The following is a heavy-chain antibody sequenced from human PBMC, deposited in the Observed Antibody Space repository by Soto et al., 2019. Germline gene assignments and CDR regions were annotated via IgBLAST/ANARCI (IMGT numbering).Heavy chain of an antibody. V-gene: IGHV1-69*14. D-gene: IGHD3-10*01. CDR1: GGTFSTSS. J-gene: IGHJ3*02. Sequence: VQLVQSGAEVKKPGSSVKVSCKASGGTFSTSSINWLRQAPGQRPEWMGNILPIFGTGDYAQKFRDRVTLTADKSTNTAYMELRSLFSEDAAVYYCAREHEFGGNSDAFDIWGQGTVVTVSS. CDR3: AREHEFGGNSDAFDI. CDR2: ILPIFGTG.